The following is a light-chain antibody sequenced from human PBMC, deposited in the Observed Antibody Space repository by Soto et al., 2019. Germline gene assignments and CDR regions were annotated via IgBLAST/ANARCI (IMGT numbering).Light chain of an antibody. J-gene: IGLJ1*01. Sequence: QSALTQPPSVSGAPGQRVTISCTGSNSNLGAGYDVHWYQQHPGTAPKFLIYGNKNRPSGVPDRFSGSKSGTSASLAITGIQAEDEADYYCQSYENSLSGLAYVFGTGTKVTVL. CDR3: QSYENSLSGLAYV. CDR1: NSNLGAGYD. V-gene: IGLV1-40*01. CDR2: GNK.